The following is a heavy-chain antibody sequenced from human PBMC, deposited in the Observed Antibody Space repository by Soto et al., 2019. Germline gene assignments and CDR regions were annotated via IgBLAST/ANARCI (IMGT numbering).Heavy chain of an antibody. V-gene: IGHV3-33*01. CDR1: GFTFSSYG. Sequence: QVQLVESGGGVVQPGRSLRLSCAASGFTFSSYGMHWVRQAPGKGLEWVAVIWYDGSNKYYADSVKGRFTISRDNSKNTLYLQMNSLRAEDTAVYYCARVQYCSSTSCYTTNDYYYYGMDVWGQGTTVTVSS. CDR2: IWYDGSNK. CDR3: ARVQYCSSTSCYTTNDYYYYGMDV. J-gene: IGHJ6*02. D-gene: IGHD2-2*01.